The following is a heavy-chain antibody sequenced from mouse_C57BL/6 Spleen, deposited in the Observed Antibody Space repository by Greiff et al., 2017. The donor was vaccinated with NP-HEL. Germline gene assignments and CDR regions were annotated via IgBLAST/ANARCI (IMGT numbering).Heavy chain of an antibody. CDR1: GFNIKDDY. CDR3: TRITTTTRYYAMDY. CDR2: IDPENGDT. J-gene: IGHJ4*01. V-gene: IGHV14-4*01. Sequence: VQLQQSGAELVRPGASVKLSCTASGFNIKDDYMHWVKQRPEQGLEWIGWIDPENGDTEYASKFQGKATITADTSSNTAYLQLSSLTSEDTAGYYCTRITTTTRYYAMDYWGQGTSVTVSS. D-gene: IGHD2-4*01.